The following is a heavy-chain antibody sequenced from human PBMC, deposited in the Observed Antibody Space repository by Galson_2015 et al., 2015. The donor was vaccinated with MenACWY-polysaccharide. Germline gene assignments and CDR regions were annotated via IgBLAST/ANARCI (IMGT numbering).Heavy chain of an antibody. CDR3: VRVTSVIRGVISN. CDR2: IYNSEST. D-gene: IGHD3-10*01. J-gene: IGHJ4*02. CDR1: GASVNAYY. V-gene: IGHV4-59*02. Sequence: TLSLTCTVSGASVNAYYLSWIRQPPGKGLEWIGYIYNSESTNYNPSLESRVTISVDTSKNQFSLKLNSVTAADTAVYYCVRVTSVIRGVISNWGQGTLVTVSS.